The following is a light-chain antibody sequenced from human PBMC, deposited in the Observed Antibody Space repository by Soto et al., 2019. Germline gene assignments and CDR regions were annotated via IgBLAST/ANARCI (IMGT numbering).Light chain of an antibody. Sequence: EIVLTQSPCTLSLSPGERATLSCRASQSVSSSYLAWYQQKPGQAPRLLIYGASSRATGIPDRFCGSGSGTDFTLTISRLEPEDFAVYYCQQYGSSPRTFGQGTKVDNK. J-gene: IGKJ1*01. V-gene: IGKV3-20*01. CDR1: QSVSSSY. CDR3: QQYGSSPRT. CDR2: GAS.